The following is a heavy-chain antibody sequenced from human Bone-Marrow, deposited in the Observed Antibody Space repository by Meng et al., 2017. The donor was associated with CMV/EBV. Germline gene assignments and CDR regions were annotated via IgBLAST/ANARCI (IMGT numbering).Heavy chain of an antibody. D-gene: IGHD1-1*01. V-gene: IGHV3-23*01. CDR3: ANALLGVLLQQG. J-gene: IGHJ4*02. Sequence: GGSLRLSCAASGFTFSSYAMTWVRQAPGKGLEWVSAICGGGGSTYDADSGKGRFTVSRDNSKNTLYLQIHSLRDEDTALYYCANALLGVLLQQGWSEGTQVTVSS. CDR2: ICGGGGST. CDR1: GFTFSSYA.